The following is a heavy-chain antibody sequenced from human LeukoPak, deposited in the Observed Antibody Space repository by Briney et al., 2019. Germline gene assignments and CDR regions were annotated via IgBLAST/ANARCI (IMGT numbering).Heavy chain of an antibody. Sequence: ASVKVSCKVSGYTLTELSMHWVRQAPGKGLEWMGGFDPEGGETIYAQKFQGRVTMTEDTSTDTAYMELSSLRSEDTAVYYCATVGNSRDGYISWGQGTLVTVSS. D-gene: IGHD5-24*01. CDR3: ATVGNSRDGYIS. J-gene: IGHJ4*02. V-gene: IGHV1-24*01. CDR1: GYTLTELS. CDR2: FDPEGGET.